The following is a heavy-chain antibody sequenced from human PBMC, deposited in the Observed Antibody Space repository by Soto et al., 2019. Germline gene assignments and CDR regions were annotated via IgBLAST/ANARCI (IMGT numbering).Heavy chain of an antibody. J-gene: IGHJ4*02. V-gene: IGHV3-33*04. Sequence: QVQVVESGGGVVQPGRSLRLSCATSGFAFSNFGMHWVRQVPGKGLEWVAVIWHNGKNKDYADYAKGRFTISRDNSKNNLYLEMNSLRVEDTAIYYCARDPGQDEAMDYWGQGTLVTVSS. CDR2: IWHNGKNK. CDR1: GFAFSNFG. CDR3: ARDPGQDEAMDY.